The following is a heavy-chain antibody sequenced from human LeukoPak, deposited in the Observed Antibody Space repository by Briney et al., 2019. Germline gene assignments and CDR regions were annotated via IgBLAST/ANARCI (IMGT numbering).Heavy chain of an antibody. CDR3: ARGTPGIAAAGPNFDY. Sequence: ASVKVSCKASGYTFTSYDINWVRQATGQGLEWMGWMNPNSGNTGYAQKFQGRVTMTRNTSISTAYMELSSLRSEDTAVYYCARGTPGIAAAGPNFDYWGQGTLVTVSS. J-gene: IGHJ4*02. CDR1: GYTFTSYD. V-gene: IGHV1-8*01. CDR2: MNPNSGNT. D-gene: IGHD6-13*01.